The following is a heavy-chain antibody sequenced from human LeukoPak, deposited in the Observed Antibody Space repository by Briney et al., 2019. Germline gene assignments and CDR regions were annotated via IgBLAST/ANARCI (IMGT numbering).Heavy chain of an antibody. CDR2: ISYDGSNK. V-gene: IGHV3-30*18. J-gene: IGHJ4*02. D-gene: IGHD3-22*01. CDR3: AKDENYDSSGYPYYFDY. Sequence: GGSLRLSCAASGFTFSSYGLHWVRQAPGKGLEWVAVISYDGSNKYYADSVKGRFTISRDNSKNTLYLQMNSLRAEDTAVYYCAKDENYDSSGYPYYFDYWGQGTLVTVSS. CDR1: GFTFSSYG.